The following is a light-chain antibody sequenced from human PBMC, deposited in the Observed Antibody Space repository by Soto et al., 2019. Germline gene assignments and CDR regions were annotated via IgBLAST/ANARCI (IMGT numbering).Light chain of an antibody. CDR3: QQRSNWPPIT. CDR1: QRMTSW. Sequence: DIQLTHSPSTLSASVGDRVTITCRASQRMTSWLAWYQQKPGKAPKVLIYDASSLESGVPSRFSGSGSGTDFTLTISSLEPEDAAVYYCQQRSNWPPITFGQGTRLEI. J-gene: IGKJ5*01. CDR2: DAS. V-gene: IGKV1-5*01.